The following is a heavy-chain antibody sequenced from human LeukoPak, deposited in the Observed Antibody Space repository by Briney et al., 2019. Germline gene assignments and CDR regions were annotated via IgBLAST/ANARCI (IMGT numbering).Heavy chain of an antibody. CDR3: AKASAMIVVVSKHFDY. Sequence: PGGSLRLSCAASGFTFNTYGMSWVRQAPGKGLEWVSGISGSGGATYYADSVEGRFTIPRDDPHNTLYLQMNSLRAEDTAVYYCAKASAMIVVVSKHFDYWGQGTLVTVSS. J-gene: IGHJ4*02. CDR1: GFTFNTYG. V-gene: IGHV3-23*01. CDR2: ISGSGGAT. D-gene: IGHD3-22*01.